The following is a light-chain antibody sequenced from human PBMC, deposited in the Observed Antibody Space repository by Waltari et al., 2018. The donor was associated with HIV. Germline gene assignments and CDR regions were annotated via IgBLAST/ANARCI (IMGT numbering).Light chain of an antibody. CDR2: EVN. Sequence: QSALTQPASVSGSPGQSVTMSCTLTSSDVWSYNLVSWYQQHPGKAPKINTYEVNNRPPGNINRLSGFKSGNTDSLTIPGLQAEDAAEYHCCSYAIGGTFVFGGGTRVTVL. V-gene: IGLV2-23*02. CDR1: SSDVWSYNL. J-gene: IGLJ2*01. CDR3: CSYAIGGTFV.